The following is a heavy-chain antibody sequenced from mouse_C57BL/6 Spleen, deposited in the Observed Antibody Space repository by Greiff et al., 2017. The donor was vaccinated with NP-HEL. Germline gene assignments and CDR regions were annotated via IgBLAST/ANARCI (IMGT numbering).Heavy chain of an antibody. D-gene: IGHD2-4*01. Sequence: QVHVKQSGAELVKPGASVKMSCKASGYTFTSYWITWVKQRPGQGLEWIGDIYPGSGSTNYNEKFKSKATLTVDTSSSTAYMQLSSLTSEDSAVYCCARSDYDYDPAWFAYWGQGTLVTVSA. CDR3: ARSDYDYDPAWFAY. CDR1: GYTFTSYW. J-gene: IGHJ3*01. V-gene: IGHV1-55*01. CDR2: IYPGSGST.